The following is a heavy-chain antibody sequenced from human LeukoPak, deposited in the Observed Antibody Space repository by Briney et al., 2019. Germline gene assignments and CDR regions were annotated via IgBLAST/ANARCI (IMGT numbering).Heavy chain of an antibody. Sequence: GESLKISCKASGYIFNTFWIAWVRQVPGKGLECLGSIFPGDSDTKYSPSFLGHVTISADKSVNTAYLQWNRLNDSDTGIYYCARLGYTNSPGDYWGQGTLVTVSS. J-gene: IGHJ4*02. CDR2: IFPGDSDT. D-gene: IGHD5-12*01. CDR1: GYIFNTFW. CDR3: ARLGYTNSPGDY. V-gene: IGHV5-51*01.